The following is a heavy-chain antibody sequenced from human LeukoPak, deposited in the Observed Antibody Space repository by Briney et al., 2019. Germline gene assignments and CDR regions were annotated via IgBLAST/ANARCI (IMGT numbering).Heavy chain of an antibody. CDR1: GGSFSGYY. D-gene: IGHD3-22*01. CDR3: ARHLDSASSGYSAFDY. Sequence: SETLSLTCAVYGGSFSGYYWSWIRQPPGKGLEWIGEINHSGSTNYNPSLKSRVTISVDTSKNQFSLKLGSVTAADTAVYYCARHLDSASSGYSAFDYWGQGTLVTVSS. CDR2: INHSGST. J-gene: IGHJ4*02. V-gene: IGHV4-34*01.